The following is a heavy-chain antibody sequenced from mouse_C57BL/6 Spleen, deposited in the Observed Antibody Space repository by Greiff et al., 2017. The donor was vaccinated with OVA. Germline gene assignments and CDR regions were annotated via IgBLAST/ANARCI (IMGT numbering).Heavy chain of an antibody. J-gene: IGHJ2*01. Sequence: VQLQQPGAELVMPGASVKLSCKASGYTFTSYWMHWVKQRPGQGLEWIGEIDPSDSYTNYNQKFKGKSTLTVDKSSSSAYMQLSSLTSEDSAVYYCARRGGFITTVVYFDYWGQGTTLTVSS. CDR2: IDPSDSYT. CDR1: GYTFTSYW. CDR3: ARRGGFITTVVYFDY. D-gene: IGHD1-1*01. V-gene: IGHV1-69*01.